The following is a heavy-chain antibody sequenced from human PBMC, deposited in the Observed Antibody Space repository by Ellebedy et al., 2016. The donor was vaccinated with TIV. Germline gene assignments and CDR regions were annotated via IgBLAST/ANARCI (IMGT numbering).Heavy chain of an antibody. CDR1: GFSLSTSGMC. Sequence: SGPTLVKPTQTLTLTCTFSGFSLSTSGMCVNWIRQPPGKALEWLARIDWDDDKHYSTSLKTRHTISKDTSKNQVVLTMTNMDPVDTATYYCAHDPGVGSGSYYNVEVGYFDYWGQGTLVTVSS. D-gene: IGHD3-10*01. CDR2: IDWDDDK. CDR3: AHDPGVGSGSYYNVEVGYFDY. J-gene: IGHJ4*02. V-gene: IGHV2-70*12.